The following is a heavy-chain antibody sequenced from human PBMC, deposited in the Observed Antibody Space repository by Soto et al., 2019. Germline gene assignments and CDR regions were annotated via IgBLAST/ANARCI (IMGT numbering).Heavy chain of an antibody. Sequence: ASVKVSCKASGYTFTSYAMHWVRQAPGQRLEWMGWINAGNGNTKYSQKFQGRVTITRDTSASTAYMELSSLRSEDTAVYYCARAIEVLWFGELQYYYYGMDVWGQGTTVTVS. J-gene: IGHJ6*02. CDR1: GYTFTSYA. CDR2: INAGNGNT. D-gene: IGHD3-10*01. CDR3: ARAIEVLWFGELQYYYYGMDV. V-gene: IGHV1-3*01.